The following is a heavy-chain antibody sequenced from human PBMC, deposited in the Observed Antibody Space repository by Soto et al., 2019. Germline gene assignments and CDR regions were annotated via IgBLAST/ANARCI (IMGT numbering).Heavy chain of an antibody. V-gene: IGHV3-23*01. CDR3: AKPLYYYDSSGSSPDAFDI. CDR1: GFTFDDYA. J-gene: IGHJ3*02. Sequence: GGSLRLSCAASGFTFDDYAMHWVRQAPGKGLEWVSAISGSGGSTYYADSVKGRFTISRDNSKNTLYLQMNSLRAEDTAVYYCAKPLYYYDSSGSSPDAFDIWGQGTMVTVSS. CDR2: ISGSGGST. D-gene: IGHD3-22*01.